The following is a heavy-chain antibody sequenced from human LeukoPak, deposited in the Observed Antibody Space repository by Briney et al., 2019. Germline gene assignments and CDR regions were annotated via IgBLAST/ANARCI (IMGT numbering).Heavy chain of an antibody. CDR2: ISTGSSST. CDR1: GFTFSDYY. D-gene: IGHD3-22*01. V-gene: IGHV3-11*05. Sequence: GGSLRLSCAASGFTFSDYYMSWIRQAPGKGLEWVSYISTGSSSTKYADSVRGRFTISRDNAKNSLYLQMNSLRAEDTAAYYCARDFIHRSGEAGYWGQGTLVTVSS. J-gene: IGHJ4*02. CDR3: ARDFIHRSGEAGY.